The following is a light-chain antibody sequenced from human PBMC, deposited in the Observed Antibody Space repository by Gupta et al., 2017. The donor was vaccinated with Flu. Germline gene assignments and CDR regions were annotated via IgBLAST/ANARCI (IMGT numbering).Light chain of an antibody. V-gene: IGLV3-10*01. Sequence: SYELTQPPSVSVSPGQTARITCSGDALPKKYAYWYQQKSGQAPVLVIYEDSKRPSGIPERFSGSSSGTRATLTISGAQVEDEADYYCYSTDSSGNHYVFGTGTKVTVL. CDR3: YSTDSSGNHYV. CDR1: ALPKKY. CDR2: EDS. J-gene: IGLJ1*01.